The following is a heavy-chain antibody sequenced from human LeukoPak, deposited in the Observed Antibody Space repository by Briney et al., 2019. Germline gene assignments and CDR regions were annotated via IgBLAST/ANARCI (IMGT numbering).Heavy chain of an antibody. CDR3: AKGRACTNGVCHFDY. Sequence: GGSLRLSCAASGFTFSSYDMSWVRQAPGKGLEWVSVISPSGGSKYHADSVKGRFIISRDNSKNTLYLQMNSLRAEDTAAYYCAKGRACTNGVCHFDYWGRGTLVTVSS. CDR2: ISPSGGSK. J-gene: IGHJ4*02. V-gene: IGHV3-23*01. D-gene: IGHD2-8*01. CDR1: GFTFSSYD.